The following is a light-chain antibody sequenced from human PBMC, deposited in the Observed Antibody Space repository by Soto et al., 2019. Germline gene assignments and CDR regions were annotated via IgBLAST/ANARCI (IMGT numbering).Light chain of an antibody. CDR1: SSDVGSYNR. CDR2: EVS. V-gene: IGLV2-18*02. J-gene: IGLJ1*01. Sequence: QSVLTQPPSVSGSPGQSVTISCSGTSSDVGSYNRVSWYQQPPGTAPKLMIYEVSNWPSGVPDRFSGSKSGNTASLTISGLQAEDEADYYCGSFTSSSTYVFGTGTKVTV. CDR3: GSFTSSSTYV.